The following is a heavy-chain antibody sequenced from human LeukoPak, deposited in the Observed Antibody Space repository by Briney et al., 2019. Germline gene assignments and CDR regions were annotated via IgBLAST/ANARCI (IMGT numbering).Heavy chain of an antibody. CDR3: ATRSYYARGVYFDY. CDR1: GYTLTELS. Sequence: ASVKVSCKVSGYTLTELSMHWVRQAPGKGLEWMGGFDPEDGETIYAQKFQGRVTMTEDTSTDTAYMELSSLRSEDTAVCYCATRSYYARGVYFDYWGQGTLVTVSS. V-gene: IGHV1-24*01. D-gene: IGHD3-10*01. CDR2: FDPEDGET. J-gene: IGHJ4*02.